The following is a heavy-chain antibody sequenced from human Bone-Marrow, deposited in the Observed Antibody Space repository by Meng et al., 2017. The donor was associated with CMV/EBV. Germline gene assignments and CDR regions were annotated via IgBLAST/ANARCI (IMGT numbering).Heavy chain of an antibody. CDR2: IKSKTDGGTT. CDR1: GFTFSNAW. V-gene: IGHV3-15*01. CDR3: LTTYNGGSPHRPY. Sequence: GESLKISCAASGFTFSNAWMSWVRQAPGKGLEWVGRIKSKTDGGTTDYAAPVKGRFTISRDDSTNTVYLQMNSLKIEDTAVYYCLTTYNGGSPHRPYWGQGTVVTVSS. D-gene: IGHD5-12*01. J-gene: IGHJ4*02.